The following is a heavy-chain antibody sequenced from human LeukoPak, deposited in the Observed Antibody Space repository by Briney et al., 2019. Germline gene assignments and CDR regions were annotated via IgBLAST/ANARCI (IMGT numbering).Heavy chain of an antibody. V-gene: IGHV3-23*01. D-gene: IGHD2-15*01. CDR3: ASSGEGVVVVAADGSGP. CDR1: GFTFSSYA. Sequence: GGSLRLSCAASGFTFSSYAMSWVRQAPGKGLEWVSAISGSGGSTYYADSVKGRFTISRDNSKNTLYLQMNSLRAEDTAVYYCASSGEGVVVVAADGSGPWGQGTLVTVSS. J-gene: IGHJ5*02. CDR2: ISGSGGST.